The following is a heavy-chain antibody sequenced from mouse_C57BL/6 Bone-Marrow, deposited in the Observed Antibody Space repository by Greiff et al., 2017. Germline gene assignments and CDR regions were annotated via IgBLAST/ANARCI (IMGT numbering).Heavy chain of an antibody. V-gene: IGHV1-64*01. CDR3: ARGGSLFDY. CDR1: GYTFTSYW. J-gene: IGHJ2*01. Sequence: VQLQQPGAELVKPGASVKLSCKASGYTFTSYWMHWVKQRPGQGLEWIGMIHPNSGSTNYNEKFKSKATLTVDKSSSTAYMQLSRLTSEDSAVYYCARGGSLFDYWGQGTTLTVSS. D-gene: IGHD1-1*02. CDR2: IHPNSGST.